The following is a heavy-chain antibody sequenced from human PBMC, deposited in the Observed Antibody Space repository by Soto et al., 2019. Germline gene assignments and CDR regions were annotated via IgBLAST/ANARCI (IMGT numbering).Heavy chain of an antibody. CDR2: IIPIFGTS. D-gene: IGHD3-22*01. CDR3: ARRLDYYESNHSRADDSFEI. J-gene: IGHJ3*02. V-gene: IGHV1-69*13. CDR1: VGTFSTHT. Sequence: GXSVKVSCKTSVGTFSTHTITWVRQAPGQGLEWMGRIIPIFGTSKYAQNFQGRVTITAEESTNTSYMELSSLRSEDTAVYFCARRLDYYESNHSRADDSFEIWGQGTMVTVSS.